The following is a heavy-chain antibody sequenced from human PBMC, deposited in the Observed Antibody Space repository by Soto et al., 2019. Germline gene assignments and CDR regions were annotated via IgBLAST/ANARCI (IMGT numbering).Heavy chain of an antibody. V-gene: IGHV3-15*01. J-gene: IGHJ5*02. Sequence: EMHLVDSGGGLVKPGGSLRLSCAASGFTFSHAWMSWVRQAPGKGLEWVGRIKSKADGETKDYGAPVRGRFTISRDDSQDILYLHMNSLRIEDTAVYYCCVIKRRDQYSTSGYWFDPWGQGTLVTVSS. D-gene: IGHD4-4*01. CDR2: IKSKADGETK. CDR1: GFTFSHAW. CDR3: CVIKRRDQYSTSGYWFDP.